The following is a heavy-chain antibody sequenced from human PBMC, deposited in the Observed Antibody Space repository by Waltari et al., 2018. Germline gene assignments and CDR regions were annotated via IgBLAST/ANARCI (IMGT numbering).Heavy chain of an antibody. J-gene: IGHJ4*02. Sequence: EVQLLESGGGLVQPGRSLRLSCAASGFPLSSYAMSWVRQAPGKGLEWVSVIYSGGSSTYYADSVKGRFTISRDNSKNTLYLQMNSLRAEDTAVYYCAKGGNYGAYWGQGTLVTVSS. V-gene: IGHV3-23*03. CDR2: IYSGGSST. CDR3: AKGGNYGAY. D-gene: IGHD4-17*01. CDR1: GFPLSSYA.